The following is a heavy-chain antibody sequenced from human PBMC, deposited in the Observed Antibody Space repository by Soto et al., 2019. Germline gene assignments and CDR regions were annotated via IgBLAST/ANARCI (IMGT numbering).Heavy chain of an antibody. Sequence: QVQLVQSGAEVKTPGSSVEVSCKASGGIFSSFSITWVRQVPGHGLEWMGGIIPMTGTPNYAEKFQGRLTLTADASTRTAYLVLSSLTSEDTAVYYCARGPILPGATSWLAPWGQGTVVIVSS. CDR1: GGIFSSFS. V-gene: IGHV1-69*01. D-gene: IGHD2-2*01. CDR3: ARGPILPGATSWLAP. J-gene: IGHJ5*02. CDR2: IIPMTGTP.